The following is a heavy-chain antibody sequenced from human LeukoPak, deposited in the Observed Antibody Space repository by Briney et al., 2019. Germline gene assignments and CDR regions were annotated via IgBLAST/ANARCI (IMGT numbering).Heavy chain of an antibody. J-gene: IGHJ5*02. CDR1: GFTFSSYG. Sequence: RSLRLSCAASGFTFSSYGMHWVRQAPGKGLEWVAVISYDGSNKYYADSVKGRFTISRDNSKNTLYLQMNSLRAEDTAVYYCAKLSAVAGMGFDPWGQGTLVTVSS. CDR3: AKLSAVAGMGFDP. D-gene: IGHD6-19*01. V-gene: IGHV3-30*18. CDR2: ISYDGSNK.